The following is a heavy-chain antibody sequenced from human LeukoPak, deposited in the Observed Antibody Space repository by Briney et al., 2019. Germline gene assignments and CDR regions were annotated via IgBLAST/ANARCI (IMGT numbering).Heavy chain of an antibody. Sequence: PSETLSLTCIVSGGSIRSNSYYWGWIRQPPGKGLEWIGNIYYSGSTYYNPSLKSRVIISVDTSQNQFSLKLSSDTAADTAVYYCARQEGLSGSYPDYYSMDVWGRGTTVTVSS. CDR2: IYYSGST. CDR3: ARQEGLSGSYPDYYSMDV. V-gene: IGHV4-39*01. CDR1: GGSIRSNSYY. D-gene: IGHD1-26*01. J-gene: IGHJ6*02.